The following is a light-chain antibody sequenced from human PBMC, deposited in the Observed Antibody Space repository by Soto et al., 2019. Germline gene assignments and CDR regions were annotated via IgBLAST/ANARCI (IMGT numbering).Light chain of an antibody. CDR2: DAS. Sequence: DIQMTHSPSTLSASVGDRVTITCRASQSISSWLDWYQQKPGKAPKLLIYDASSLESGVPSRFSGSGSGTEFTLTISSLQPDDFATYDCQQYNSYSRTFGQGTKVEIK. V-gene: IGKV1-5*01. CDR1: QSISSW. CDR3: QQYNSYSRT. J-gene: IGKJ1*01.